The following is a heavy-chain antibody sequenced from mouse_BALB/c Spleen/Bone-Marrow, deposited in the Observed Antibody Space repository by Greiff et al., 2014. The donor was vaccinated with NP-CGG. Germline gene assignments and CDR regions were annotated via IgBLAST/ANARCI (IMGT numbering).Heavy chain of an antibody. CDR1: GYTFSSYY. CDR3: TRSNYGYWYFDV. V-gene: IGHV1S81*02. CDR2: INPSNGGT. J-gene: IGHJ1*01. Sequence: VQLQQSGAELVKPGASVKLSCKASGYTFSSYYVYWVKQRPGQGLEWIGEINPSNGGTKFNEKFKSKATLTVDKSSSTAYMQLSSLTSEDPAVYYCTRSNYGYWYFDVWGAGTTVTVSS. D-gene: IGHD1-1*01.